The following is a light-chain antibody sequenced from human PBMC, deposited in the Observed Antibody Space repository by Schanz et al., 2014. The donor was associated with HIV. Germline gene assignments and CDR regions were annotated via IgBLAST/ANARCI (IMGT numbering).Light chain of an antibody. CDR3: QQYGSSPT. CDR1: QSVSNNY. Sequence: EIVLTQSPGTLSLSPGERATLSCRASQSVSNNYLAWYQQNPGQAPRLLIYDVSRRATGIPDRFSGSGSGTDFTLTINRLEPEDFAVYYCQQYGSSPTFGQGTKVEIK. CDR2: DVS. V-gene: IGKV3-20*01. J-gene: IGKJ1*01.